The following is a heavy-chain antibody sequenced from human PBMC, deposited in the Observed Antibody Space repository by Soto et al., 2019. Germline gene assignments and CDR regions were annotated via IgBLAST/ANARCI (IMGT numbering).Heavy chain of an antibody. CDR1: GGSISSGDYY. CDR3: ARDPNYYYSSGSYGMDV. J-gene: IGHJ6*02. CDR2: IYYSGST. V-gene: IGHV4-30-4*01. Sequence: TSETLSLTCTVSGGSISSGDYYWSWIRQPPGKGLEWIGYIYYSGSTYYNPSLKSRVTISVDTSKNQFSLKLSSVTAADTAVYYCARDPNYYYSSGSYGMDVWGQGTTVTVSS. D-gene: IGHD3-22*01.